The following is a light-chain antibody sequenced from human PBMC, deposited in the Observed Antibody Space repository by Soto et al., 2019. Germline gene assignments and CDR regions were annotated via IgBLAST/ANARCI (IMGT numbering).Light chain of an antibody. J-gene: IGKJ1*01. Sequence: ITLTQSPSTLSASVGGRVTITCRASQSVGTWVAWYQQKPGKAPKLLIYGSSNLESGVPSRFSGSGSGTEFTLTITTLQPDDFATYFCQLYNRNTWSFGPGTKVDIK. V-gene: IGKV1-5*01. CDR3: QLYNRNTWS. CDR1: QSVGTW. CDR2: GSS.